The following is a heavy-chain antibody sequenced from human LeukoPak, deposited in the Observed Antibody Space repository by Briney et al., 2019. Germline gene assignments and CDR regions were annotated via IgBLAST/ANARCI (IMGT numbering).Heavy chain of an antibody. J-gene: IGHJ5*02. D-gene: IGHD6-6*01. Sequence: SETLSLTCAVYGGSFSGYYWSWIRQPPGKGLEWIGEINHSGSTNYNPSLKSRVTISVDTSKNQFPLKLSSVTAADTAVYYCASGVYSSSRWFDPWGQGTLVTVSS. CDR1: GGSFSGYY. CDR2: INHSGST. V-gene: IGHV4-34*01. CDR3: ASGVYSSSRWFDP.